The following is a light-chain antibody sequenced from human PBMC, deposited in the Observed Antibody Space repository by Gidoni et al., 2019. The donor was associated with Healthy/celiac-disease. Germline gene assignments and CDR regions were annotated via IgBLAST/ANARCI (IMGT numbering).Light chain of an antibody. CDR1: QSVSSSY. J-gene: IGKJ3*01. V-gene: IGKV3-20*01. CDR3: QQYGSSTFT. Sequence: EIVLTQSPGTLSLSPGERATLSCRPSQSVSSSYLAWYQQKPGQAPRLLIYGAASRATGSPDRFSGSGSGTDVTLTISRLEPEDFAVYYCQQYGSSTFTFGPGTKVDIK. CDR2: GAA.